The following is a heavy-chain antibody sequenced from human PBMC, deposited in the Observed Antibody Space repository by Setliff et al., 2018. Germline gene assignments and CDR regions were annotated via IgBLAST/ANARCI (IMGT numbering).Heavy chain of an antibody. CDR1: GYMLNSYG. CDR2: ISSYNDIT. CDR3: AISTLSICSGGNCPNVFDV. J-gene: IGHJ3*01. D-gene: IGHD2-15*01. Sequence: ASVKVSCKASGYMLNSYGISWVRQAPGQGLEWMGWISSYNDITNYAQRFQGRVTLTKDISTSAAYMELRSLGSDDTAVYYCAISTLSICSGGNCPNVFDVWGQGTMVTVSS. V-gene: IGHV1-18*01.